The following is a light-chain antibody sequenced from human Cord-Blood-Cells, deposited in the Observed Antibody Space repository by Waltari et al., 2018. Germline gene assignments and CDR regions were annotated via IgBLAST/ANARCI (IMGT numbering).Light chain of an antibody. J-gene: IGLJ1*01. Sequence: QSALTQPASVSGSPGQSITISCTVPSSAVGSYNLVSWYQHHPGKAPKLMIYEVSKRLSGVSNRFSGSKSGNTASLTISGLQAEDEADYYCCSYAGSYVFGTGTKVTVL. CDR1: SSAVGSYNL. CDR3: CSYAGSYV. CDR2: EVS. V-gene: IGLV2-23*02.